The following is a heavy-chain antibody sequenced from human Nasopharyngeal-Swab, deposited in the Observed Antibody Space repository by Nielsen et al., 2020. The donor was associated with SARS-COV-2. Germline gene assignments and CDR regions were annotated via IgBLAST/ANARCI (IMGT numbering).Heavy chain of an antibody. CDR2: INPSVSYT. J-gene: IGHJ6*02. D-gene: IGHD4-17*01. Sequence: GGSLRLSCKGSGYSFTSYWISWVRQMPGKGLEWIGRINPSVSYTNYSTSFQANVTISADKPISTAYLQWNSLKASDTAMYYCAKSTGYYYDGMDVWGQGTTVTVSS. CDR3: AKSTGYYYDGMDV. V-gene: IGHV5-10-1*01. CDR1: GYSFTSYW.